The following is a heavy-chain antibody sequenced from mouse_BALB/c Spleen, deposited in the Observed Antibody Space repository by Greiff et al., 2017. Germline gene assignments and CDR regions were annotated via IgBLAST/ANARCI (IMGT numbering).Heavy chain of an antibody. CDR3: ARDYGSSPYWYFDV. J-gene: IGHJ1*01. V-gene: IGHV3-2*02. CDR1: GYSITSDYA. D-gene: IGHD1-1*01. CDR2: ISYSGST. Sequence: VQLKESGPGLVKPSQSLSLTCTVTGYSITSDYAWNWIRQFPGNKLEWMGYISYSGSTSYNPSLKSRISITRDTSKNQFFLQLNSVTTEDTATYYCARDYGSSPYWYFDVWGAGTTVTVSS.